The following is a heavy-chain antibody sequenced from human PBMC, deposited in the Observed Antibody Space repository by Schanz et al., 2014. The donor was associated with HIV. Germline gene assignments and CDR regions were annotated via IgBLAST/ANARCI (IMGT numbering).Heavy chain of an antibody. J-gene: IGHJ6*02. D-gene: IGHD6-6*01. CDR3: AREGTAARQFYYYGMDV. Sequence: QVQLVESGGGVVQPGKSLRLSCAASGFTFSSYGMHWVRQAPGKGLEWVAVIWYDGSNKYYTDSVKGRFTIARDNTKNSLFLQMNSLRAEDTAVYYCAREGTAARQFYYYGMDVWGQGTTVTVSS. CDR2: IWYDGSNK. V-gene: IGHV3-33*01. CDR1: GFTFSSYG.